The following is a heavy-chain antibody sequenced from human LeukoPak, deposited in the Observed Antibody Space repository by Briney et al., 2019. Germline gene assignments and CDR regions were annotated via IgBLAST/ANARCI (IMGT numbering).Heavy chain of an antibody. J-gene: IGHJ4*02. V-gene: IGHV4-59*01. CDR2: IYYSGST. CDR3: ARGRPYDYVWGSYRYIPSLFFDY. CDR1: GGSISSYY. D-gene: IGHD3-16*02. Sequence: SETLSLTCTVSGGSISSYYWRWIRQPPGKGLEWIGYIYYSGSTNYNPSLKSRVTISVDTSKNQFSLKLSSVTAADTAVYYCARGRPYDYVWGSYRYIPSLFFDYWGQGTLVTVSS.